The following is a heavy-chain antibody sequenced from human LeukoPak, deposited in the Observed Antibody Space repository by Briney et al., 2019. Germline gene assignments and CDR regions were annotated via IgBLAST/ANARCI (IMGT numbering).Heavy chain of an antibody. Sequence: SETLSLTCTVSGGSISSSSYYWGWIRQPPGKGLEWIGSIYYSGSTYYNPSLKCRVTISVDTSKNQFSLKLSSVTAADTAVYYCAPLSTIFGVVYYYMDVWGKGTTVTVSS. V-gene: IGHV4-39*01. CDR3: APLSTIFGVVYYYMDV. CDR2: IYYSGST. D-gene: IGHD3-3*01. J-gene: IGHJ6*03. CDR1: GGSISSSSYY.